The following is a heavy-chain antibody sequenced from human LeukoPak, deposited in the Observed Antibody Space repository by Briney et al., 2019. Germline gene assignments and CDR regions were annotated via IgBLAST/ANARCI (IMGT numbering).Heavy chain of an antibody. V-gene: IGHV3-21*01. CDR3: ARDQLNWGIGFCDY. CDR1: GFTFSSYS. J-gene: IGHJ4*02. CDR2: ISSSSSYI. D-gene: IGHD7-27*01. Sequence: GGSLRLSCAASGFTFSSYSMNWVRQAPGKGLEWVSSISSSSSYIYYADSVKGRFTISRDNAKNSLYLQMNSLRAEDTAVYYCARDQLNWGIGFCDYWGQGTLVTVSS.